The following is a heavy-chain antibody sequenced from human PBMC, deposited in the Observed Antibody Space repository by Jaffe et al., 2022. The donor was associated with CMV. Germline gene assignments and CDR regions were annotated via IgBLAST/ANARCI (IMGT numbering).Heavy chain of an antibody. D-gene: IGHD4-17*01. CDR2: IYYSGST. CDR3: ARFLLAKSRMTTVVTPSIGGDY. CDR1: GGSISSSSYY. Sequence: QLQLQESGPGLVKPSETLSLTCTVSGGSISSSSYYWGWIRQPPGKGLEWIGSIYYSGSTYYNPSLKSRVTISVDTSKNQFSLKLSSVTAADTAVYYCARFLLAKSRMTTVVTPSIGGDYWGQGTLVTVSS. J-gene: IGHJ4*02. V-gene: IGHV4-39*01.